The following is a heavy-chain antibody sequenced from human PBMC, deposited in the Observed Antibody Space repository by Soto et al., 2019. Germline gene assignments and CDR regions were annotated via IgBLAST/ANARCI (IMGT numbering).Heavy chain of an antibody. D-gene: IGHD3-3*01. CDR1: GFSFGSYW. V-gene: IGHV3-7*03. CDR3: ARDVGPVTIFGEALSGYFDF. CDR2: IKDDGSER. J-gene: IGHJ4*02. Sequence: GGSLRLSCAVSGFSFGSYWMSWVRQAPGKGLEWLASIKDDGSERYYLDSVKGRFTISRDNAKDSLSLQMNSLRGEDTAFYYCARDVGPVTIFGEALSGYFDFWGQGTLVTVSS.